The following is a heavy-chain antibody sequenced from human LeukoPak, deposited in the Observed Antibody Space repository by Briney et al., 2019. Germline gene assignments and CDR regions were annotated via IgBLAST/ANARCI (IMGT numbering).Heavy chain of an antibody. CDR1: GYTFTSYF. CDR3: ARDGAIFGVVSAFDY. J-gene: IGHJ4*02. Sequence: GASVKVSCKASGYTFTSYFISWVRQAPGQGLEWMGWISAYNGNTNYAQKLQGRVTMTTDTSTSTAYMELRSLRFDDTAVYYCARDGAIFGVVSAFDYWGQGTLVTVSS. D-gene: IGHD3-3*01. V-gene: IGHV1-18*01. CDR2: ISAYNGNT.